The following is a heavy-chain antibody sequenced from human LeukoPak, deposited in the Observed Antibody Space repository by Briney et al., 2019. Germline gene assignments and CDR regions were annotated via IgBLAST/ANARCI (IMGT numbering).Heavy chain of an antibody. V-gene: IGHV3-30*02. CDR1: GFTFSNYG. Sequence: GGSLRLSCAASGFTFSNYGIHWVRQAPGKGLEWVAFIYFDGRNKFYAGSVKGRFTISRDNSKNTVYLQMNSLRVEDTAVYYCAKDQSKVFGYFDLWGRATLVTVSS. J-gene: IGHJ2*01. CDR3: AKDQSKVFGYFDL. CDR2: IYFDGRNK.